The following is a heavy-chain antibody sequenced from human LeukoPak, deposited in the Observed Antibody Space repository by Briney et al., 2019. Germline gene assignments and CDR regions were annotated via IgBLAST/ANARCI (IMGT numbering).Heavy chain of an antibody. CDR1: GYTFTSYY. Sequence: GASVKVSCKASGYTFTSYYMHWVRQAPGQGLEWMGWISAYNGHTNYAQKFQDRVTMTTDTSTTTAYLELKSLRSDDTAVYYCARSQGHRLLNYYSYYMDVWGKGTTVTVSS. CDR2: ISAYNGHT. CDR3: ARSQGHRLLNYYSYYMDV. D-gene: IGHD2-15*01. J-gene: IGHJ6*03. V-gene: IGHV1-18*04.